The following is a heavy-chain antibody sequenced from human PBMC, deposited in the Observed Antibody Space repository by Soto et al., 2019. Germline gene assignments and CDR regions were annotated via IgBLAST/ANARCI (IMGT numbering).Heavy chain of an antibody. D-gene: IGHD6-19*01. Sequence: QVQLVESGGGVVQPGNSLRLSCAASGFTFSSYGMHWVRQAPGKGLEWVAVIWYDGSNKYYADSVKGRFTISRDNSKNTLYLQMISLRAEDTAVYYCARDQQWLVRFYFDFWGQETLVTVSS. J-gene: IGHJ4*02. V-gene: IGHV3-33*01. CDR3: ARDQQWLVRFYFDF. CDR1: GFTFSSYG. CDR2: IWYDGSNK.